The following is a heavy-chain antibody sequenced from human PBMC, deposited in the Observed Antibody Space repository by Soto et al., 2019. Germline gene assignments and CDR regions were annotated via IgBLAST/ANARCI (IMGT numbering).Heavy chain of an antibody. Sequence: AETLSLTCTVSGGSISSYYWSWIRQPPGKGLEWIGYIYYSGSTNYNPSLKSRVTISVDTSKNQFSLKLSSVTAADTAVYYCARSYRPAAGTIDWFDPRGQGTLVTVSS. CDR1: GGSISSYY. V-gene: IGHV4-59*01. CDR2: IYYSGST. J-gene: IGHJ5*02. D-gene: IGHD6-13*01. CDR3: ARSYRPAAGTIDWFDP.